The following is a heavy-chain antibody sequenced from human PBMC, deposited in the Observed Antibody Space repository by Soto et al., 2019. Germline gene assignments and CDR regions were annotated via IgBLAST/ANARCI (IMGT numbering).Heavy chain of an antibody. CDR3: AHRKADYGDYSHYFDY. CDR2: IYWDDDK. V-gene: IGHV2-5*02. CDR1: GFSLSTSGVG. Sequence: QITLKESGPTLVKPTQTLTLTCTFSGFSLSTSGVGVGWIRQPPGKALEWLALIYWDDDKRYSPSLKSRLTITKDTSKNQVVLTMTNMDPVDTATYYCAHRKADYGDYSHYFDYWGQGILVTVSS. J-gene: IGHJ4*02. D-gene: IGHD4-17*01.